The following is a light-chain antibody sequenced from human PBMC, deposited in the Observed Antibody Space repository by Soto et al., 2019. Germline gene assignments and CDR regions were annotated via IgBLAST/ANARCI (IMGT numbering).Light chain of an antibody. CDR3: QHSYRTPFT. CDR2: AAS. CDR1: QSISTY. Sequence: DIQMTQSPSSLSASVGDRVTITCRASQSISTYLSWYQQKAGKAPKPLIYAASSVQSGVPSRFSASGSGTDFTLTISSLQPEDFATYFCQHSYRTPFTFGPGTKVD. J-gene: IGKJ3*01. V-gene: IGKV1-39*01.